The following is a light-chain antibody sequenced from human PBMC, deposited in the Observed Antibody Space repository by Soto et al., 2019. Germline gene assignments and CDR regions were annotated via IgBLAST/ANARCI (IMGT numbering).Light chain of an antibody. CDR2: EVN. V-gene: IGLV2-23*02. CDR1: SGDVGNYNL. J-gene: IGLJ1*01. CDR3: CSYVGSSTSYV. Sequence: QSVLTQPASASGSPGQSITISFPGTSGDVGNYNLVSWYQQHPGKAPKLMIYEVNKWPSGVSNRFSGSKSGNTASLTIPGLQAEDEADYYCCSYVGSSTSYVFGTGTKVTVL.